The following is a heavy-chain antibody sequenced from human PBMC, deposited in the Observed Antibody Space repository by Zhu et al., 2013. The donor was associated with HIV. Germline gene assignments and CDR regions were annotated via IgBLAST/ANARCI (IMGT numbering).Heavy chain of an antibody. CDR3: AKGLELRGSYYYYGMDV. V-gene: IGHV3-9*01. CDR2: ISWNSGSI. J-gene: IGHJ6*02. D-gene: IGHD1-7*01. Sequence: EVQLVESGGGLVQPGRSLRLSCAASGFTFDDYAMHWVRQAPGKGLEWVSGISWNSGSIGYADSVKGRFTISRDNAKNSLYLQMNSLRAEDTALYYCAKGLELRGSYYYYGMDVWGQGTTVTVSS. CDR1: GFTFDDYA.